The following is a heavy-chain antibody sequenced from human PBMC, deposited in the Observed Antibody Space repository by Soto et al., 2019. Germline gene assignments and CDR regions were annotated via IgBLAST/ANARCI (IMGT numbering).Heavy chain of an antibody. CDR1: GFTVSSNY. J-gene: IGHJ4*02. Sequence: EVQLVESGGGLIQPGGSLRLSCTASGFTVSSNYMSWVRQAPGKGLEWVSVIYTGGYTYYADSVKGRFTISSDNSKNTLSLQMNSLRAEDTAVYFCARGRIAVAGHYSFDLWGQGTLFTVSS. V-gene: IGHV3-53*01. CDR3: ARGRIAVAGHYSFDL. CDR2: IYTGGYT. D-gene: IGHD6-19*01.